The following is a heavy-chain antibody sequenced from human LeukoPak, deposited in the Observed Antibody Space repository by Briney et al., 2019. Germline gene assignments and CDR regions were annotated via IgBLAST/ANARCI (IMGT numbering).Heavy chain of an antibody. Sequence: ASVKVSCKASGYTFTSYGISWVRQAPAQGLEGMGWISAYNCNTNYAQKLQRRVAMTTDTSTSVAYIELRRLRSDDTAVYCCARASATYSYVPYVFCIWGQGTMVTVFS. CDR3: ARASATYSYVPYVFCI. J-gene: IGHJ3*02. V-gene: IGHV1-18*01. D-gene: IGHD5-18*01. CDR1: GYTFTSYG. CDR2: ISAYNCNT.